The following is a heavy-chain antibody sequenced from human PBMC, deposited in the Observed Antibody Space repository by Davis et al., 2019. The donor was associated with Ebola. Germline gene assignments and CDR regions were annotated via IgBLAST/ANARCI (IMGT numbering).Heavy chain of an antibody. V-gene: IGHV4-34*01. Sequence: MPSETLSLTCAVYGGSFSGYYWSWIRQPPGKGPEWIGEINHSGSTNYNPSLKSRVTISVDTSKNQFSLKLSSVTAADTAVYYCARWVGATPYYYGMDVWGQGTTVTVSS. CDR2: INHSGST. CDR3: ARWVGATPYYYGMDV. J-gene: IGHJ6*02. D-gene: IGHD1-26*01. CDR1: GGSFSGYY.